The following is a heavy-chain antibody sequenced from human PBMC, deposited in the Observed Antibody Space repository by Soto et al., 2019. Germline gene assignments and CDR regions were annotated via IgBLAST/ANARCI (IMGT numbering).Heavy chain of an antibody. CDR3: ARDPITMGRGVNYYYYYGMDV. Sequence: PGGSLRLSCAASGFTFSSYWMSWVRQAPGKGLEWVANIKQDGSEKYYVDSVKGRFTISRDNAKNSLYLQMNSLRAEDTAVYYCARDPITMGRGVNYYYYYGMDVWGQGTTVTVSS. D-gene: IGHD3-10*01. CDR1: GFTFSSYW. V-gene: IGHV3-7*03. J-gene: IGHJ6*02. CDR2: IKQDGSEK.